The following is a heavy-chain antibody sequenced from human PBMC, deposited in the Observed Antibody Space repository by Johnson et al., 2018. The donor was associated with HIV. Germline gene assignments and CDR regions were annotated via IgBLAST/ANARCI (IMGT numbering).Heavy chain of an antibody. Sequence: VRLVESGGGVVQPGRSLRLSCAASGFTFSSNWMNWVRQAPGKGLEWVSGINWNGGSTGYADSVKGRFTISRDNAKNSLYLQMNSLRAEDTALYYCARELYAILGAFDIWGQGTMVIVSS. CDR2: INWNGGST. D-gene: IGHD1-26*01. CDR3: ARELYAILGAFDI. CDR1: GFTFSSNW. V-gene: IGHV3-20*04. J-gene: IGHJ3*02.